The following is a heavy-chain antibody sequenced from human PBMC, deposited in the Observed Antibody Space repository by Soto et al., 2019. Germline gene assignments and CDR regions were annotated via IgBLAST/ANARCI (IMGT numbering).Heavy chain of an antibody. Sequence: QVLMEESGPGLVKPSGTLFLTCTVSGASINSANWWVWVRQPPGKGLEWIGEIYHIGSTTYKPSLKSRATISVDKSKNQFSLKVTSVTAADTGVYYCAKRYDFWSGRWYGLGVWGQGTTVTVSS. CDR1: GASINSANW. CDR2: IYHIGST. D-gene: IGHD3-3*01. J-gene: IGHJ6*02. V-gene: IGHV4-4*02. CDR3: AKRYDFWSGRWYGLGV.